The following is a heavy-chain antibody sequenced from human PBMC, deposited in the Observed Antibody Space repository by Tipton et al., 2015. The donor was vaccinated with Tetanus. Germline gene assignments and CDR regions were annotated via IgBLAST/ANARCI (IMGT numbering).Heavy chain of an antibody. CDR2: IYQTDST. V-gene: IGHV4-30-2*01. J-gene: IGHJ3*01. CDR1: GGLITTGGYS. D-gene: IGHD5-24*01. CDR3: ARGGRDAYNNPLGAFDV. Sequence: TLSLTCALSGGLITTGGYSWGWIRQTPGQGLEWIGYIYQTDSTYSNPSPRSRLTISISRSTNQFSLKLTSVTAADTAVYYCARGGRDAYNNPLGAFDVWGRGTTVTVSS.